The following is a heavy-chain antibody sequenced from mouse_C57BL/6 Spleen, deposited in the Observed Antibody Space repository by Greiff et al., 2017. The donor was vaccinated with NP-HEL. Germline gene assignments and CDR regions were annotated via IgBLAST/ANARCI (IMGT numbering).Heavy chain of an antibody. CDR1: GYTFTDYY. V-gene: IGHV1-26*01. Sequence: EVQLQQSGPELVKPGASVKISCKASGYTFTDYYMNWVKQSHGKSLEWIGDINPNNGGTSYNQKFKGKATLTVDKSSSTAYMELRSLTSEDSAVYYCASTGRDAMDYWGQGTSVTVSS. J-gene: IGHJ4*01. CDR2: INPNNGGT. D-gene: IGHD4-1*01. CDR3: ASTGRDAMDY.